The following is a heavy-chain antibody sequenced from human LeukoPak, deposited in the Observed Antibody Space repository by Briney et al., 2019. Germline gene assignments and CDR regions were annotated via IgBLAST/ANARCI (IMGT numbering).Heavy chain of an antibody. V-gene: IGHV3-33*01. CDR2: IWYDGSNK. CDR3: AREYSRSGRYFDY. Sequence: GRSLRLSCAASGFTFSSYGMHWVRQAPGKGLEWVAVIWYDGSNKYYADSVKGRFTISRDNSKNTLYLQMNSLRAEDTAVYYCAREYSRSGRYFDYWGQGTLVTVSS. D-gene: IGHD2-15*01. J-gene: IGHJ4*02. CDR1: GFTFSSYG.